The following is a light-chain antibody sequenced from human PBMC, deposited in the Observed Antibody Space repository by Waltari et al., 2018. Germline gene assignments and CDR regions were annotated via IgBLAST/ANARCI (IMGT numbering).Light chain of an antibody. CDR3: QQFGSSPVT. CDR1: QSVTNNY. Sequence: EIVLTQSPGTLSLSQGERATLSCSASQSVTNNYLACYQQKPGQAPCLFIYGTSGRATGIPDRFSSSGSGTDFTLTISRLEPEDFAVYYCQQFGSSPVTFGGGTKVEI. V-gene: IGKV3-20*01. CDR2: GTS. J-gene: IGKJ4*01.